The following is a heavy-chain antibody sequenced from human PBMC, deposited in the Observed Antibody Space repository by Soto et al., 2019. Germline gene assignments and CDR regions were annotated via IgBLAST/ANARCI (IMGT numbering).Heavy chain of an antibody. CDR1: GYSFTNYG. V-gene: IGHV1-18*01. Sequence: QDQLVKSGGEVKKPGASVKVSCKASGYSFTNYGITWVRPAPGQGIEWMGWISAYNGDTNYAQKLQGRVTMTTDASTSTAYLELRSLRSDDTAVYYCARDRGVAPPVAGNTHYYYYMDVWGKGTTVTVSS. CDR2: ISAYNGDT. CDR3: ARDRGVAPPVAGNTHYYYYMDV. J-gene: IGHJ6*03. D-gene: IGHD6-19*01.